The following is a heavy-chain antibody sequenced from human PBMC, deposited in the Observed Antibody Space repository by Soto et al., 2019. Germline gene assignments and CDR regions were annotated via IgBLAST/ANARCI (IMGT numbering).Heavy chain of an antibody. CDR2: INHSGST. D-gene: IGHD3-3*01. V-gene: IGHV4-34*01. Sequence: SETLSLTCAVYGGSLSGYYWRWIRQPPGKGLEWIGEINHSGSTNYSPSLKSRVTILVDTSKNQFSLQLSSVTAADTAMYYCARGDFAWEPSTDYWGQGTLVTVAS. J-gene: IGHJ4*02. CDR1: GGSLSGYY. CDR3: ARGDFAWEPSTDY.